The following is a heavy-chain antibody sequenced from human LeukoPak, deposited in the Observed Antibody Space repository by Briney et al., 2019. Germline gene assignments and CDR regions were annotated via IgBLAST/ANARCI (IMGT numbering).Heavy chain of an antibody. J-gene: IGHJ3*02. V-gene: IGHV1-24*01. CDR2: FDPEDGET. CDR3: ATGRLSRLRTIPLRDAFDI. CDR1: GYTLTELS. D-gene: IGHD3-16*01. Sequence: EASVKVSCKVSGYTLTELSMHWVRQAPGKGLEWMGGFDPEDGETIYAQKFQGRVTMTEDTSTDTAYMELSSLRSEDTAVYYCATGRLSRLRTIPLRDAFDIWGQGTMVTVSS.